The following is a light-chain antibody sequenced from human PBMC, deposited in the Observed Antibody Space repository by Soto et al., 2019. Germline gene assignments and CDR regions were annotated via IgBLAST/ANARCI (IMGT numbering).Light chain of an antibody. V-gene: IGKV3-15*01. CDR2: GAS. CDR1: QSVDSN. Sequence: EIVMTQSPASLSVSPGDGATLSCRASQSVDSNVAWYQQKPGQGPRLLIHGASTRAAGVPARFSGSGSGTDFTLTISSLQSEDSAVYYCQQYHNWPPQYTFGQGTKLQIK. J-gene: IGKJ2*01. CDR3: QQYHNWPPQYT.